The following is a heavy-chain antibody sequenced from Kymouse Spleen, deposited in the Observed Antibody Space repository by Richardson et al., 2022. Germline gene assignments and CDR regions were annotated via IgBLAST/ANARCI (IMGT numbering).Heavy chain of an antibody. CDR2: INPSGGST. D-gene: IGHD3-3*01. V-gene: IGHV1-46*03. CDR1: GYTFTSYY. CDR3: ARGNYDFWSGYYYYYYGMDV. J-gene: IGHJ6*02. Sequence: QVQLVQSGAEVKKPGASVKVSCKASGYTFTSYYMHWVRQAPGQGLEWMGIINPSGGSTSYAQKFQGRVTMTRDTSTSTVYMELSSLRSEDTAVYYCARGNYDFWSGYYYYYYGMDVWGQGTTVTVSS.